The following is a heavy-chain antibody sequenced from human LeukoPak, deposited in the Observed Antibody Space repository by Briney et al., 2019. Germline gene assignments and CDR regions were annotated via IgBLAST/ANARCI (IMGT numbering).Heavy chain of an antibody. V-gene: IGHV4-59*01. CDR1: GGSISSYY. CDR2: IYYSGST. D-gene: IGHD3-22*01. J-gene: IGHJ3*02. Sequence: PSGTLSLTGTVSGGSISSYYWSWIRQPPGKGLEWIGYIYYSGSTNYNPSLKSRVTISVDTSKNQFSLKLSSVTAADTAVYYCARVALSYYESGGYYLEPNDALDIWDKGTMAT. CDR3: ARVALSYYESGGYYLEPNDALDI.